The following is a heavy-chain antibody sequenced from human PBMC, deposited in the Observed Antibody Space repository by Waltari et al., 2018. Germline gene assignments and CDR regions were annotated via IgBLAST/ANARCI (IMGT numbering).Heavy chain of an antibody. CDR2: ISSSSSTI. CDR3: ARDVRPITDFWSGYYRPPGDY. Sequence: EVQLVESGGGLVQPGGSLRLSCAASGFTFSSYSMNWVRQAPGKGLEWVSYISSSSSTIYYADSVKGRFTISRDNAKNSLYLQMNSLRAEDTAVYYCARDVRPITDFWSGYYRPPGDYWGQGTLVTVSS. J-gene: IGHJ4*02. CDR1: GFTFSSYS. V-gene: IGHV3-48*04. D-gene: IGHD3-3*01.